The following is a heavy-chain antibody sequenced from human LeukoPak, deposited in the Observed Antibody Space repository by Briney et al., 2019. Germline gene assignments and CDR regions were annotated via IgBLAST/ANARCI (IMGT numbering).Heavy chain of an antibody. CDR1: GGTFSSYA. D-gene: IGHD1-26*01. Sequence: SVTVSCKASGGTFSSYAISWARQAPGQGLEWMGRIIPIFGIANYAQKFQGRVTITADKSTSTAYMELSSLRSEDTAVYYCARVGADTYYYYYYGMDVWGQGTTVTVSS. CDR3: ARVGADTYYYYYYGMDV. CDR2: IIPIFGIA. J-gene: IGHJ6*02. V-gene: IGHV1-69*04.